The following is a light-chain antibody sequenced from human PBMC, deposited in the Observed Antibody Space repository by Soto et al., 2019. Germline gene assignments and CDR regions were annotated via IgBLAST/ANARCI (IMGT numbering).Light chain of an antibody. CDR1: SGDVGGYYY. CDR2: EVT. CDR3: MSYVGSNIFV. Sequence: QSVLTQPPSASGSPGQSVTISCTGTSGDVGGYYYVSWYQHHPSKVPKLIIYEVTKRPSGVPDRFSGSKSGNTASLTVSGLQAEDEADYYCMSYVGSNIFVFGTGTKVTVL. J-gene: IGLJ1*01. V-gene: IGLV2-8*01.